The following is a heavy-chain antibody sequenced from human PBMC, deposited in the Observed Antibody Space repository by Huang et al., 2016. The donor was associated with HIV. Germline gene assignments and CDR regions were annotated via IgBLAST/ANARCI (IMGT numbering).Heavy chain of an antibody. Sequence: QVQLVESGGGVVQPGGSLRLSCAASGFTFSSYGMHWVRQATGTGLEWVAFRRYDGSNKYYADSGRGRFTISRDNSKNTLYLQMNSLRAEDTAVYYCAKGSMANAFDIWGQGTMVTVSS. CDR3: AKGSMANAFDI. J-gene: IGHJ3*02. D-gene: IGHD3-10*01. CDR2: RRYDGSNK. CDR1: GFTFSSYG. V-gene: IGHV3-30*02.